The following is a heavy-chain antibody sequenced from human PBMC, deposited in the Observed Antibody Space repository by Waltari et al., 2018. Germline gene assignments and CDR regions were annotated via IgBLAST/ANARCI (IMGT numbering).Heavy chain of an antibody. CDR1: GFRVTSNA. CDR3: ARLKQLVYYFDS. J-gene: IGHJ4*02. CDR2: LYSGGGT. V-gene: IGHV3-53*01. D-gene: IGHD1-1*01. Sequence: EVQLVESGGGLIQPGGSLRPSCAVSGFRVTSNALTWLRQAPGKGLEWVAVLYSGGGTYYTDSVKGRFTISRDNSNNTLDLQMTGLRADDTAVYFCARLKQLVYYFDSWGQGTQVTVSS.